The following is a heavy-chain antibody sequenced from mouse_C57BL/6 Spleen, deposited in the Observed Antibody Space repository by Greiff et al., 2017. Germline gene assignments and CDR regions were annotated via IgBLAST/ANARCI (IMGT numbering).Heavy chain of an antibody. D-gene: IGHD2-1*01. Sequence: EVKLVESGPGLVKPSQSLSLTCSVTGYSITSGYYWNWIRQFPGNKLEWMGYISYDGSNNYNPSLKNRISITRDTSKNQFFLKLNSVTTEDTATYYCARVGIYYGNYYWYFDVWGTGTTVTVSS. V-gene: IGHV3-6*01. J-gene: IGHJ1*03. CDR2: ISYDGSN. CDR1: GYSITSGYY. CDR3: ARVGIYYGNYYWYFDV.